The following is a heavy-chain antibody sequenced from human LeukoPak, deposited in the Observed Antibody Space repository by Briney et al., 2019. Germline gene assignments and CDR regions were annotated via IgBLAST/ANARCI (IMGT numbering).Heavy chain of an antibody. V-gene: IGHV3-23*01. Sequence: GGSLRLSCAASVFILSSYAMSWVRQPRGKGLEWVSAISASGGSTYYADSVKGRFTISRDNSKNTLYLQMNSLRAEDTAVYYCAKKTLYYDSKDWGQGTLVTVSS. CDR3: AKKTLYYDSKD. CDR2: ISASGGST. D-gene: IGHD3-22*01. J-gene: IGHJ4*02. CDR1: VFILSSYA.